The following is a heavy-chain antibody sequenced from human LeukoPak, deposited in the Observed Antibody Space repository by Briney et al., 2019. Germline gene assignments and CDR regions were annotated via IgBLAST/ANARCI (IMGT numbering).Heavy chain of an antibody. J-gene: IGHJ4*02. CDR1: EFTFSNAW. CDR2: IKRKADGGTT. CDR3: ATDHAVAGKGFDY. Sequence: NTGGSLRLSCAASEFTFSNAWMSWVRQAPGRGLEWVGRIKRKADGGTTDYAAPVKGRFTISRDDSKNTLYLQMDSLKTEDTGMYYCATDHAVAGKGFDYWGQGTLVTVSS. D-gene: IGHD6-19*01. V-gene: IGHV3-15*01.